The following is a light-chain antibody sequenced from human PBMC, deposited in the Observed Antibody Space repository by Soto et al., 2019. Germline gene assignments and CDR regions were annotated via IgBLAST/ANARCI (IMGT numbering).Light chain of an antibody. CDR3: QRYGTSLPLT. J-gene: IGKJ4*01. Sequence: EIVLTQSPGTLSLSPGERATLSCRASQSVSSNYLAWYQQKPGQAPRLLIYSASSRATGIPDRFSGSGSGTDFTLTISRLEPEDFAVYYCQRYGTSLPLTFGGGTKVDIK. CDR1: QSVSSNY. V-gene: IGKV3-20*01. CDR2: SAS.